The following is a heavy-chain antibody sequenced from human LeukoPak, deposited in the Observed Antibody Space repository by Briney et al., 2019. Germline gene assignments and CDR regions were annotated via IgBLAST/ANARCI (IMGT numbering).Heavy chain of an antibody. D-gene: IGHD3-10*01. CDR1: GYTFTSYY. CDR3: ARSGSGYYYYMDV. J-gene: IGHJ6*03. V-gene: IGHV1-46*01. Sequence: ASVKVSCKASGYTFTSYYMHWVRQAPGQGLEWMGIINPSGGSTSYAQKFQGRVTMTRDTSTSTVYVELSSLRSEDTAVYYCARSGSGYYYYMDVWGKGTTVTVSS. CDR2: INPSGGST.